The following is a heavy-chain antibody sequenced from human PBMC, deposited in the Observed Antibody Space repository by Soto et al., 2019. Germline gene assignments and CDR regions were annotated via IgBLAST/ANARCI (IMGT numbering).Heavy chain of an antibody. CDR3: ARGPRDHFYYDSSDYARSYGAFDL. J-gene: IGHJ3*01. Sequence: PSETLSLTCAVSGGSISSGGYYWNWIRQSPGKGLEWIGYIYSSGSTHYNPSLQNRVTISIDTSKNQVSLNVNSVTAADTAVYYCARGPRDHFYYDSSDYARSYGAFDLWGQGTMVTVSS. D-gene: IGHD3-22*01. CDR1: GGSISSGGYY. V-gene: IGHV4-61*08. CDR2: IYSSGST.